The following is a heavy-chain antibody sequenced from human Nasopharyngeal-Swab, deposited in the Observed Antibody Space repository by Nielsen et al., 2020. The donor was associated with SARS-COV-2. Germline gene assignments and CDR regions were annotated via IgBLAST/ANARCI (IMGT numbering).Heavy chain of an antibody. D-gene: IGHD5-12*01. J-gene: IGHJ4*02. CDR2: IYYSGST. CDR3: ARGGYSGYFDY. Sequence: SETLSLTCTVSGGSVSSGSYYWSWIRQPPGKGLEWIGYIYYSGSTNYNPSLKSRVTISVDTSKNQFSLKLSSVTAADTAVYYCARGGYSGYFDYWGQGTLVTVSS. V-gene: IGHV4-61*01. CDR1: GGSVSSGSYY.